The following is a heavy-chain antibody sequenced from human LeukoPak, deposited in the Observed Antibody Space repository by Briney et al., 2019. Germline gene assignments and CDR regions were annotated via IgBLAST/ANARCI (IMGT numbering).Heavy chain of an antibody. CDR2: INPSGGST. Sequence: ASAKVSCKASGYTFTSYYMHWVRQAPGQGLEWMGIINPSGGSTSYAQKFQGRVTMTRDTSTSTVYMELSSLRSEDTAVYYCARDGPQWLMSTYYYGMDVWGQGTTVTVSS. D-gene: IGHD6-19*01. CDR1: GYTFTSYY. J-gene: IGHJ6*02. CDR3: ARDGPQWLMSTYYYGMDV. V-gene: IGHV1-46*01.